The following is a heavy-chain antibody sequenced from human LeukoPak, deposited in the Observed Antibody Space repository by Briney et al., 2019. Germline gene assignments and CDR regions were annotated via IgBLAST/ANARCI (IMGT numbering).Heavy chain of an antibody. Sequence: GGSLRLSCEASGFTFRTHSMNWVRQAPGKGLEWVSSITKSSTYVYYADSVKGRFTISRDNANNSLSLQMNNLGVEDTGVYYCARGSGVHVWGQGTLVIVSS. D-gene: IGHD3-10*01. CDR2: ITKSSTYV. CDR3: ARGSGVHV. CDR1: GFTFRTHS. V-gene: IGHV3-21*04. J-gene: IGHJ4*02.